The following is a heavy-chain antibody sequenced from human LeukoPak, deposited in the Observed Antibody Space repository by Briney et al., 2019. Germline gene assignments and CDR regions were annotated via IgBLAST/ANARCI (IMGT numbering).Heavy chain of an antibody. CDR2: ISSSVSII. D-gene: IGHD3-9*01. J-gene: IGHJ6*03. Sequence: GGSLRLSCAASGFTFSSYEMNWVRQAPGKGLEWISYISSSVSIIYYADSVKGRFTISRDNAKNSLYLQMNSLRAEDTAVYYCARGDILTGSDYYSYMDVWGKGTTVTISS. CDR3: ARGDILTGSDYYSYMDV. V-gene: IGHV3-48*03. CDR1: GFTFSSYE.